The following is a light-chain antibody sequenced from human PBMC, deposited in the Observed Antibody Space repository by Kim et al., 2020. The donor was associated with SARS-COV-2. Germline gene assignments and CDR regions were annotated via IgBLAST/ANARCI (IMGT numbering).Light chain of an antibody. CDR2: DNN. J-gene: IGLJ1*01. CDR1: SSNMENNY. V-gene: IGLV1-51*01. Sequence: QKVTISCSGSSSNMENNYVSWYQQLPGTTPKLLIYDNNKRPSGIPDRFSGSKSGTSATLGITGLQTGDEADYYCGTWDSSLSAYVFGTGTKVTVL. CDR3: GTWDSSLSAYV.